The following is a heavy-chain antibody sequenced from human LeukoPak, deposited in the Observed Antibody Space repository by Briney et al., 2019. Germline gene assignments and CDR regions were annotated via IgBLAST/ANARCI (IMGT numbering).Heavy chain of an antibody. Sequence: SETLSLTCTVSGDSISSSDSHWSWIRQSPGKGLEWIGYISYRGSTSYNPSLRSRLTISIGTSQNQFSLKLTSVTAADTAVYYCVRVRTGTSCYDYWGQGTLVTVSP. CDR3: VRVRTGTSCYDY. J-gene: IGHJ4*02. CDR2: ISYRGST. V-gene: IGHV4-30-4*01. D-gene: IGHD2-2*01. CDR1: GDSISSSDSH.